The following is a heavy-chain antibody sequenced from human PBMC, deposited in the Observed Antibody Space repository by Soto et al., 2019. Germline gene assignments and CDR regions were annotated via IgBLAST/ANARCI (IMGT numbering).Heavy chain of an antibody. CDR1: GDSVSSNSAA. V-gene: IGHV6-1*01. D-gene: IGHD6-19*01. CDR3: ARSPQWLVLGNWFDP. J-gene: IGHJ5*02. Sequence: LSQTLSLSCAIPGDSVSSNSAAWNWNRQSPSRGLEWLGRTYYRSKWYNDYAVSVKSRITINPDTSKNQFSLQLNSVTPEDTAVYYCARSPQWLVLGNWFDPWGQGTLVTVSS. CDR2: TYYRSKWYN.